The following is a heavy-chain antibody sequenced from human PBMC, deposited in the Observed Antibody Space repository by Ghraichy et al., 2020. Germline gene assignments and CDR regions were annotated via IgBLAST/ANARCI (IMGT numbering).Heavy chain of an antibody. Sequence: SETLSLTCAVYGGSFRGYYWSWIRQPPGKGVEWIGEINDRGSTNYNPSLESRVIMSADRSKSQFSLKLTSVTAADTAVYYCGRHITGNRAFDVWGQGTMFIVS. CDR1: GGSFRGYY. J-gene: IGHJ3*01. CDR2: INDRGST. CDR3: GRHITGNRAFDV. V-gene: IGHV4-34*01. D-gene: IGHD1-20*01.